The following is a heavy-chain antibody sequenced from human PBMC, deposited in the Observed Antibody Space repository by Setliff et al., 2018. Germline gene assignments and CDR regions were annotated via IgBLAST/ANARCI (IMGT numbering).Heavy chain of an antibody. CDR1: GGSFSTYY. Sequence: PSETLSLTCAVYGGSFSTYYWIWIRQPPGKGLEWIGEINHSGSTNYNPSLKSRVTISVDTSKNQFSLKLSSVTAADTAVYYCARGLVDTPMAPFDYWGQGTLVTVSS. CDR2: INHSGST. CDR3: ARGLVDTPMAPFDY. V-gene: IGHV4-34*01. J-gene: IGHJ4*02. D-gene: IGHD5-18*01.